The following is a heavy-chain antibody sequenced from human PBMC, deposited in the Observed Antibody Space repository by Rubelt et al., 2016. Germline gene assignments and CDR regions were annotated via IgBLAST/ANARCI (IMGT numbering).Heavy chain of an antibody. J-gene: IGHJ4*02. CDR1: GGSISSYY. D-gene: IGHD5-18*01. CDR2: IYYSGST. CDR3: ARENQYPYSYGYDY. V-gene: IGHV4-59*01. Sequence: QVQLQESGPGLVKPSETLSLTCTVSGGSISSYYWRWIRQPPGKGLEWIGYIYYSGSTNYNPSLKRWVTISGDTSKNRFSRKLSSVTAADTAVYYCARENQYPYSYGYDYWGQGTLVTVSS.